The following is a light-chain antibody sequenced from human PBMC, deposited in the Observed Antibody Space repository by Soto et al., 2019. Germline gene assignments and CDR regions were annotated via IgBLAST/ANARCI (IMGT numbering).Light chain of an antibody. J-gene: IGLJ2*01. CDR1: SSDVGAYNY. CDR2: EVT. Sequence: QSVLTQPASVSGALGQSITISCTGTSSDVGAYNYVSWYQQHPDKAPKLLIFEVTNRPSGVSGRVSGSKSGITASLSISGLQPEDEADYYCTSYSSSSPVLFGGGTKLTVL. V-gene: IGLV2-14*01. CDR3: TSYSSSSPVL.